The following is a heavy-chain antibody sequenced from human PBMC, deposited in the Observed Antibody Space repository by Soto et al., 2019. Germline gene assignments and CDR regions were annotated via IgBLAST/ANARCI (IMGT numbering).Heavy chain of an antibody. J-gene: IGHJ4*02. V-gene: IGHV3-23*01. CDR3: AKDLCGDYGGLDY. CDR1: GFIFSTYA. CDR2: ISGSGGGT. Sequence: EVQLLESGGGLVQPGGSLRLSCAASGFIFSTYAMSWVRQAPGKGLEWVSCISGSGGGTYYADSVKGRFTISRDNSKNTLYLQMNSLRAEDTAVYYCAKDLCGDYGGLDYWGQGTLLTVSS. D-gene: IGHD4-17*01.